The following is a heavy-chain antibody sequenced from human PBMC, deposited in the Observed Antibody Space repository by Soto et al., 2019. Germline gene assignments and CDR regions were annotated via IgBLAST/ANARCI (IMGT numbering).Heavy chain of an antibody. D-gene: IGHD2-2*01. CDR2: ISSSSTYI. V-gene: IGHV3-21*01. CDR3: ARGGYCSSTSCRLLAFDY. J-gene: IGHJ4*02. CDR1: GFTFSTYI. Sequence: EVQLVESGGGLVKPGGSLRLSCAASGFTFSTYIMNWVRQAPGKGLEWVSSISSSSTYIYYADSVKGRFTISRDNAKNSLYLQMNSLRAEDTAVYYCARGGYCSSTSCRLLAFDYWGQGTLVTVSS.